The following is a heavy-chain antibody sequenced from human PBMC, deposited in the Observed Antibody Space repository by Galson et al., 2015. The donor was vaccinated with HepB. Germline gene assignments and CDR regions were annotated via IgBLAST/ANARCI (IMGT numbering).Heavy chain of an antibody. CDR1: GYTLTELS. J-gene: IGHJ6*02. CDR3: ATDLTTGYYYGMDV. CDR2: FDPEDGET. Sequence: SVKVSCKVSGYTLTELSMHWVRQAPGKGLEWMGGFDPEDGETIYAQKFQGRVTMTEDTSTDTAYMELSSLSSEDTAVYYCATDLTTGYYYGMDVWGQGTTVTVSS. D-gene: IGHD4-17*01. V-gene: IGHV1-24*01.